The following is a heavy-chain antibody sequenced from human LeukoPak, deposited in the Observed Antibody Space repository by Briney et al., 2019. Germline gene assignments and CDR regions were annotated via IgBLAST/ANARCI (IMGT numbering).Heavy chain of an antibody. CDR2: IYSSGST. D-gene: IGHD6-13*01. CDR3: PRVSAAGGTRLFDY. J-gene: IGHJ4*02. Sequence: SETLSLTCTVSGGSISSGFHYWNWMRQPPGKGLEWIGFIYSSGSTNYNPSLKSRVTISLDTSKNQFSLKLNSVTTTDSAVYYCPRVSAAGGTRLFDYWGQGTLVTVSS. CDR1: GGSISSGFHY. V-gene: IGHV4-61*01.